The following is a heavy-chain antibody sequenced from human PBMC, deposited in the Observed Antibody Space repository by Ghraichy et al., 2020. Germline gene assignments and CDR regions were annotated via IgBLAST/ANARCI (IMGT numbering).Heavy chain of an antibody. Sequence: GGSLNISCAASGFTFSSYYMHWVRQAPGKGLEWVTLISDHHGTDKFYADSVRGRFTISRDNSKNTLYLEMNSLRAEDTAVYYCARELAGGRPDYWGQGTLVTVFS. J-gene: IGHJ4*02. CDR2: ISDHHGTDK. D-gene: IGHD1-26*01. CDR1: GFTFSSYY. V-gene: IGHV3-30-3*01. CDR3: ARELAGGRPDY.